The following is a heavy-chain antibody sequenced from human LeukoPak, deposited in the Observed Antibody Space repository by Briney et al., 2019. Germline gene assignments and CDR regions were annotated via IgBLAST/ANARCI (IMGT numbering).Heavy chain of an antibody. Sequence: SETLSLTCTVSGVCISNTNYHWGWIRQPPGKGLEWIGNFYYTGNTYYNPSLKSRVTISIDTSKNQFSLKLSSVTAADTAVYYCARGWQAEYFQHWGQGTLVTVSS. CDR2: FYYTGNT. CDR3: ARGWQAEYFQH. V-gene: IGHV4-39*07. J-gene: IGHJ1*01. CDR1: GVCISNTNYH.